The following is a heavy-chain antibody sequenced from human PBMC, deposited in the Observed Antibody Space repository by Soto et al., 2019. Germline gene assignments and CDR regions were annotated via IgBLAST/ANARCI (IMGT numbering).Heavy chain of an antibody. CDR1: GFTFSSFA. CDR2: VDGSGYDT. V-gene: IGHV3-23*01. Sequence: ERQLLDSGGGLVQPGGSRSLSCVASGFTFSSFAMGWVRQSPGTGLEWVAGVDGSGYDTSFAASVNGRFTISRDNSENALFLHMTTLRAEDTARYYCAKAIMAAAYATTSAFDLWGTGTVVSVS. D-gene: IGHD2-15*01. J-gene: IGHJ4*02. CDR3: AKAIMAAAYATTSAFDL.